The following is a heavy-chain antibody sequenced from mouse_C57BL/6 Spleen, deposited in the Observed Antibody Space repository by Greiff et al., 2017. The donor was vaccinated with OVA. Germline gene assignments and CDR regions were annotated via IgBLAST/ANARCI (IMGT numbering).Heavy chain of an antibody. CDR2: INPNNGGT. Sequence: EVQLQQSGPELVKPGASVKISCKASGYTFTDYYMNWVKQSHGKSLEWIGDINPNNGGTSYNQKFKGKATLTVDKSSSTAYMELRSLTSEDSAVYYCAPWLLHYWGQGTTLTVSS. CDR3: APWLLHY. V-gene: IGHV1-26*01. CDR1: GYTFTDYY. D-gene: IGHD2-3*01. J-gene: IGHJ2*01.